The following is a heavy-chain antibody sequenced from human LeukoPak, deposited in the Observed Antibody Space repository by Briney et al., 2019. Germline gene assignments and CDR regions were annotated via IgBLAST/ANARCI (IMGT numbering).Heavy chain of an antibody. CDR2: IYYSGST. D-gene: IGHD3-9*01. J-gene: IGHJ3*02. CDR1: GGSISSSSYY. V-gene: IGHV4-39*07. CDR3: QKQAYDILTGYNVAFDI. Sequence: SETLSLTCTVSGGSISSSSYYWGWIRQPPGKGLEWIGNIYYSGSTYYNPSLKSRVTISVDKSKNQFSLKLSSVTAADTAVYYRQKQAYDILTGYNVAFDIWGQGTMVTVSS.